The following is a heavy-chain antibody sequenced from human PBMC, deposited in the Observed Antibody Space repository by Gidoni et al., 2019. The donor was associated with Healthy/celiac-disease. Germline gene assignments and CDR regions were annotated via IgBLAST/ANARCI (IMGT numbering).Heavy chain of an antibody. CDR1: GFTFSSYS. CDR3: ARVPYGDYSYYYMDV. V-gene: IGHV3-48*02. D-gene: IGHD4-17*01. Sequence: EVQLVESGGGLVQPGGSLSLSCDASGFTFSSYSMHWARQAPGKGLEWVSYISSSSITIYYADSVKARFTISRDNAKNSLYLQMNSLRDEDTAVYYCARVPYGDYSYYYMDVWGKGTTVTVSS. J-gene: IGHJ6*03. CDR2: ISSSSITI.